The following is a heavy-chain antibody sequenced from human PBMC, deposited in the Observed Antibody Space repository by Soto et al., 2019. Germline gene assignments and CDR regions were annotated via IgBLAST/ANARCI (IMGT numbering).Heavy chain of an antibody. D-gene: IGHD5-12*01. CDR2: IWYDGSNK. J-gene: IGHJ4*02. Sequence: QVRLVESGGGVVQPGRSLRLSCAASEFTFNNYGIHWVRQAPGKGLEWVAFIWYDGSNKYYADSVKGRFTISRDNSRNTLYLQRNSRKVEDTAVYYCGGGMATLGTGGGDYWGQGTLVTVSS. CDR1: EFTFNNYG. CDR3: GGGMATLGTGGGDY. V-gene: IGHV3-33*01.